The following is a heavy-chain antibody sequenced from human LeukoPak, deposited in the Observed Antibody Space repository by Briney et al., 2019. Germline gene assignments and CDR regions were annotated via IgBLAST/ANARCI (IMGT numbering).Heavy chain of an antibody. V-gene: IGHV4-4*02. J-gene: IGHJ6*02. CDR2: IYHSGST. CDR1: GGSISSSNW. CDR3: ARGPSHPYYYYGMDV. Sequence: PSETLSLTCAVSGGSISSSNWWSWVRQPPGKGLGWIGEIYHSGSTNYNPSLKSRVTISVDKSKNQFSLKLSSVTAADTAVYYCARGPSHPYYYYGMDVWGQGTTVTVSS.